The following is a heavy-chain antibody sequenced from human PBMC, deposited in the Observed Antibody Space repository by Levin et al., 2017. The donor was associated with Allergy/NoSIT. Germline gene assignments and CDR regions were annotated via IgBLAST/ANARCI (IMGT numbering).Heavy chain of an antibody. V-gene: IGHV4-59*01. D-gene: IGHD2-2*02. Sequence: SQTLSLTCTVSGGSISSYYWSWIRQPPGKGLEWIGYIYYSGSTNYNPSLKSRVTISVDTSKNQFSLKLSSVTAADTAVYYCARGPRGQLLYGWFDPWGQGTLVTVSS. J-gene: IGHJ5*02. CDR1: GGSISSYY. CDR2: IYYSGST. CDR3: ARGPRGQLLYGWFDP.